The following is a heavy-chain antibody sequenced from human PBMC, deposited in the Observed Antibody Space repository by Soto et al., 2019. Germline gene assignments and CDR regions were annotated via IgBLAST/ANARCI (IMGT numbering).Heavy chain of an antibody. Sequence: QVQLQESGPGLVKPSETLSLTCTVSGGSISSYYWSWIRQPPGKGLEWIGFIFYSGSTSYNPSLKSRVTISMATSEYQFSLKLNSVTAADTAVYYCASMIGDPVLSFDSWGQGTLVAVSS. J-gene: IGHJ5*01. CDR2: IFYSGST. CDR1: GGSISSYY. V-gene: IGHV4-59*01. CDR3: ASMIGDPVLSFDS. D-gene: IGHD3-10*02.